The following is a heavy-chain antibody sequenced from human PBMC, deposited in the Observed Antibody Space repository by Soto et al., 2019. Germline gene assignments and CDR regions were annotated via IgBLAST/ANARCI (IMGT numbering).Heavy chain of an antibody. J-gene: IGHJ4*02. V-gene: IGHV1-69*06. Sequence: ASVKVSCKASGGTFSSYAISWVRQAPGQGLEWMGGIIPIFGTANYAQKFQGRVTITADKSTSTAYMELSSLRSEDTAVYYCARSGEYYYDSSGFPFDYWGQGTLVTVS. CDR2: IIPIFGTA. CDR3: ARSGEYYYDSSGFPFDY. CDR1: GGTFSSYA. D-gene: IGHD3-22*01.